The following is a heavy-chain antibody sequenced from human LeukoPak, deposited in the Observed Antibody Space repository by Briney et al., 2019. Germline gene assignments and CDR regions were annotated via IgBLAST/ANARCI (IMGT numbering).Heavy chain of an antibody. V-gene: IGHV1-46*01. CDR3: ARGGVRTGIQLWEFGY. J-gene: IGHJ4*02. D-gene: IGHD5-18*01. Sequence: ASVKVSCKASGYTFTSYYMHWVRQAPGQGLEWMGIINPSGGSTSYAQKFQGRVTMTRDTSTSTVYMELSSLRSEDTAVYYCARGGVRTGIQLWEFGYWGQGTLVTVPS. CDR2: INPSGGST. CDR1: GYTFTSYY.